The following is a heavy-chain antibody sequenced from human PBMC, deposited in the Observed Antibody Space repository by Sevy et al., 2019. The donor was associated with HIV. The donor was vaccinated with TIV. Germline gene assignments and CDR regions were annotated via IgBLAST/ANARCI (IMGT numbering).Heavy chain of an antibody. CDR3: VKGIDRSVHKFDY. Sequence: GGSLRLSCAASGFTLTNYAMSWVRQAPGKGLEWASVISGSGGITYYADSVKGRFTISRDISKNTLYLQMNSLRAEDTAVYYCVKGIDRSVHKFDYWGQGTLVTVSS. CDR1: GFTLTNYA. V-gene: IGHV3-23*01. CDR2: ISGSGGIT. D-gene: IGHD2-21*01. J-gene: IGHJ4*02.